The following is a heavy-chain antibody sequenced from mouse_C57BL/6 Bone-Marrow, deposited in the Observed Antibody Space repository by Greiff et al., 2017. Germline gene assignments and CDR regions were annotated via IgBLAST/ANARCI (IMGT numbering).Heavy chain of an antibody. D-gene: IGHD2-3*01. CDR1: GYSFTGYY. J-gene: IGHJ2*01. Sequence: VQLKESGPELVKPGASVKISCKASGYSFTGYYMNWVKQSPEKSLEWIGEINPSTGGTTYNQKFKAKATLTVDKSSSTAYMQLKSLTSEDSAVYYCARYARHDGYYYVDYWGQGTTLTVSS. CDR2: INPSTGGT. V-gene: IGHV1-42*01. CDR3: ARYARHDGYYYVDY.